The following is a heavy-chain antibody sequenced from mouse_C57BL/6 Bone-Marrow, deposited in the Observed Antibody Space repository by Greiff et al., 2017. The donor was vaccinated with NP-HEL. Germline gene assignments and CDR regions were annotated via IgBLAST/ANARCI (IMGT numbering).Heavy chain of an antibody. V-gene: IGHV7-1*01. CDR1: GFTFSDFY. J-gene: IGHJ1*03. CDR3: ARDYYYEGYFDV. Sequence: DVHLVESGGGLVQSGRSLRLSCATSGFTFSDFYMEWVRQAPGKGLEWIAASRNKANDYTTEYSASVKGRFIVSRDTSQSILYLQMNALRAEDTAIYYCARDYYYEGYFDVWGTGTTVTVSS. CDR2: SRNKANDYTT. D-gene: IGHD1-1*01.